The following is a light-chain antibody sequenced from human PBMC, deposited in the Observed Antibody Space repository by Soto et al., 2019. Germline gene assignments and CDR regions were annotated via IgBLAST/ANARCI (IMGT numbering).Light chain of an antibody. CDR1: QSVSSNF. V-gene: IGKV3-20*01. J-gene: IGKJ1*01. CDR3: QQYDIYPWT. CDR2: DSS. Sequence: EIFLTQSPATLSLSPGERATLSCKASQSVSSNFLAWYQHKPGQAPRLLIYDSSSRATGIPDRFSGSGSGTDFTLSIIRLQPEDFAVYYCQQYDIYPWTFGQGTKVDIK.